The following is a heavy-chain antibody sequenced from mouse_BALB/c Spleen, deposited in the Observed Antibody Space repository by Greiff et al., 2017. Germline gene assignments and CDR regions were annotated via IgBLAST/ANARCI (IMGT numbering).Heavy chain of an antibody. CDR2: INPSTGYT. CDR1: GYTFTSYW. V-gene: IGHV1-7*01. CDR3: ARLGLGSLFDY. D-gene: IGHD4-1*01. Sequence: QVQLQQSGDDLVKPGASVKMSCKASGYTFTSYWMHWVKQRPGQGLEWIGYINPSTGYTEYNQKFKDKATLTAAKSSSTAYMQLSSLTSEDSAVYYCARLGLGSLFDYWGQGTTLTVSS. J-gene: IGHJ2*01.